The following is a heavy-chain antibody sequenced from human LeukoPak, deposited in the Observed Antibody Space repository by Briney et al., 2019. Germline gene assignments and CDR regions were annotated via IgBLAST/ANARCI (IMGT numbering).Heavy chain of an antibody. V-gene: IGHV3-30-3*01. D-gene: IGHD2-21*01. CDR3: ARVWQDYSGVDY. CDR2: ISYDRSNK. J-gene: IGHJ4*02. Sequence: PGGSLRLSCAASGFTFSSYAMHWVRQAPGKGLEWVAVISYDRSNKYYADSVKGRFTISRDNSKNTLYLQMNSLRAEDTAVYYCARVWQDYSGVDYWGQGTLVTVSS. CDR1: GFTFSSYA.